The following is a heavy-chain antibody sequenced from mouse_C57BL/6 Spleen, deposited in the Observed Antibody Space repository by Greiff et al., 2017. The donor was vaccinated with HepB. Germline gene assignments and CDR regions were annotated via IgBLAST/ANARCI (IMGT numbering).Heavy chain of an antibody. CDR2: IHPNSGST. CDR3: ARSGTTVVAKGAMDY. J-gene: IGHJ4*01. CDR1: GYTFTSYW. Sequence: QVQLKQPGAELVKPGASVKLSCKASGYTFTSYWMHWVKQRPGQGLEWIGMIHPNSGSTNYNEKFKSKATLTVDKSSSTAYMQLSSLTSEDSAVYYCARSGTTVVAKGAMDYWGQGTSVTVSS. D-gene: IGHD1-1*01. V-gene: IGHV1-64*01.